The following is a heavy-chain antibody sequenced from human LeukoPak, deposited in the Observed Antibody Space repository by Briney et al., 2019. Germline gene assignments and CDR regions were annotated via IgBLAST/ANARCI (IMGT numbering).Heavy chain of an antibody. CDR2: ISSSSSYI. D-gene: IGHD2-2*01. CDR3: ATGYCSSTSCRILGY. J-gene: IGHJ4*02. V-gene: IGHV3-21*01. Sequence: GGSLRLSCAASGFTFGSYSMNWVRQAPGKGLEWVSSISSSSSYIYYADSVKGRFTISRDNAKNSLYLQMNSLRAEDTAVYYCATGYCSSTSCRILGYWGQGTLVTVSS. CDR1: GFTFGSYS.